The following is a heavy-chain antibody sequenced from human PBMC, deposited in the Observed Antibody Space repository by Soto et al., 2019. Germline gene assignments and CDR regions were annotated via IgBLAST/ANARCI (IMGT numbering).Heavy chain of an antibody. J-gene: IGHJ5*02. Sequence: QVQLVQSGAEVKKPGASVKVSCKASGYTFTGYYMHWVRQAPGQGLEWMGWINPNSGGTNYAQKFQGRVTMTRDTSISTAYMELSRLRSDDTAVYYCARAIVGDIAAAGTSWFDPWGQGTLVTVSS. CDR2: INPNSGGT. D-gene: IGHD6-13*01. CDR3: ARAIVGDIAAAGTSWFDP. CDR1: GYTFTGYY. V-gene: IGHV1-2*02.